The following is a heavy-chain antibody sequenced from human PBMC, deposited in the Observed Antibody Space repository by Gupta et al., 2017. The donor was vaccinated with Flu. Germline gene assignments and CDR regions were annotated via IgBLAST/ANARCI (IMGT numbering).Heavy chain of an antibody. D-gene: IGHD2-15*01. CDR3: AKGTYSDHPHAMDG. J-gene: IGHJ6*02. Sequence: GRFTISRDNSNNNLYLDMTSLRPEDTAVYYCAKGTYSDHPHAMDGWGQGTTVTVSS. V-gene: IGHV3-23*01.